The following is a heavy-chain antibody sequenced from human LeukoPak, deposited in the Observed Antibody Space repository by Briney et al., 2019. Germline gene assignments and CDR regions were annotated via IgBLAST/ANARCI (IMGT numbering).Heavy chain of an antibody. CDR1: GYTFTVYY. CDR3: ARGRGLVVVTAILPTPEWYFDL. J-gene: IGHJ2*01. Sequence: ASVKVSCKASGYTFTVYYMHWARQAPGQGLEWMGWINPNSGGTNCAQKFLGRVTMTRDTSISTAYMELSRLRSDDTAVYYCARGRGLVVVTAILPTPEWYFDLWGRGTLVTVSS. V-gene: IGHV1-2*02. D-gene: IGHD2-21*02. CDR2: INPNSGGT.